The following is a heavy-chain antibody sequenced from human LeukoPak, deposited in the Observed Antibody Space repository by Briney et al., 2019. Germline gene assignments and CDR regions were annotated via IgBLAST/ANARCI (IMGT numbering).Heavy chain of an antibody. CDR3: ARDREVGATIHDY. CDR2: IKQDGSDK. D-gene: IGHD1-26*01. V-gene: IGHV3-7*01. J-gene: IGHJ4*02. CDR1: GFTFSNYY. Sequence: GGSLRLSCAASGFTFSNYYMSWVRQAPGKGLEWVANIKQDGSDKSYVDSVKGRFTISRDNAENSLYLQMNSLRAEDTAVYFCARDREVGATIHDYGGQGTLVTVSS.